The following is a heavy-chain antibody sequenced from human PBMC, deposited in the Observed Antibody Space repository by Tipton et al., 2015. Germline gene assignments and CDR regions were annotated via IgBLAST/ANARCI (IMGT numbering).Heavy chain of an antibody. D-gene: IGHD5-24*01. Sequence: TLSLTCTVSGGSISVSSVYWGWIRQSPGKGLEWIGSYYYTGATYYNPSLKSRVNISADRSKDHFSLRLTSVAAADTAVYYCAGLGRWLEVDFWGQGTLVTVSS. V-gene: IGHV4-39*02. J-gene: IGHJ4*02. CDR3: AGLGRWLEVDF. CDR2: YYYTGAT. CDR1: GGSISVSSVY.